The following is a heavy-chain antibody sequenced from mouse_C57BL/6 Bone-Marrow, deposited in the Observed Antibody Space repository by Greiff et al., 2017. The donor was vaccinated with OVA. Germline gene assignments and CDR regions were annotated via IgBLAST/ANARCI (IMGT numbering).Heavy chain of an antibody. J-gene: IGHJ3*01. V-gene: IGHV1-66*01. CDR1: GYSFTSYY. CDR3: AIYGSSYTWFAY. D-gene: IGHD1-1*01. Sequence: QVQLQQSGPELVKPGASVKISCKASGYSFTSYYIHWVKQRPGPGLEWLGWIYPGSGNTKYNEKFKGKATLTADTSSSTAYMQLSSLTSEDSAVYYCAIYGSSYTWFAYWGQGTLVTVSA. CDR2: IYPGSGNT.